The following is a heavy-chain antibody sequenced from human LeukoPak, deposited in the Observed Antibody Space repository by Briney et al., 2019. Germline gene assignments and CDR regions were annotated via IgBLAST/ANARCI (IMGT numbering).Heavy chain of an antibody. CDR1: GYTFTGYY. J-gene: IGHJ3*02. CDR2: INPNIGAT. V-gene: IGHV1-2*02. D-gene: IGHD2-21*02. Sequence: EASVKVSCKPSGYTFTGYYLHWVRQAPGQALEWMGWINPNIGATMYAENFQGRVTLTRDTSISTAYMDLSSLISDDTAVYYCAREFMRVTAFDIWGQGTMVTVSS. CDR3: AREFMRVTAFDI.